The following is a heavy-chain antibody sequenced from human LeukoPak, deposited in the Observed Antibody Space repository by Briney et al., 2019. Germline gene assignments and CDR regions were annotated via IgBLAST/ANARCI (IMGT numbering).Heavy chain of an antibody. J-gene: IGHJ4*02. V-gene: IGHV4-61*02. D-gene: IGHD1-1*01. Sequence: PSETLSLTRTVAGAPMSSGSYYRTWGRQPAGEGLEWIGRIYSSGRPNYTPSLKRRVPISGATSKNTLSLKLRSVTAADTAVYSSATRKNDGAPSLNDSWGQRTLVTVSS. CDR2: IYSSGRP. CDR3: ATRKNDGAPSLNDS. CDR1: GAPMSSGSYY.